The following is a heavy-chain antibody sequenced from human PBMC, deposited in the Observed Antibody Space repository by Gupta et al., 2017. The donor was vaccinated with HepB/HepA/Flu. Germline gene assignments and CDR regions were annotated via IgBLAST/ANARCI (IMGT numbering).Heavy chain of an antibody. V-gene: IGHV4-34*01. J-gene: IGHJ1*01. CDR2: ITSSGLT. D-gene: IGHD6-25*01. Sequence: QVQLHQWGEGLLQPSETLSLTCEVSGGSFTIYYWSWIRQGPGKGLEWIGEITSSGLTNKNPSLKIRVTVSMDTSKRQFSLRLSSVTAADTAVYYCARGGAADFWGRGTLVTVSA. CDR1: GGSFTIYY. CDR3: ARGGAADF.